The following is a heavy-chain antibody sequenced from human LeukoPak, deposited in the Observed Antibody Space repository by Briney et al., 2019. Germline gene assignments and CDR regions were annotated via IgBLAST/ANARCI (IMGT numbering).Heavy chain of an antibody. CDR3: AKDGYCSSTSCPGLNWFDP. CDR2: ISGSGGST. J-gene: IGHJ5*02. V-gene: IGHV3-23*01. CDR1: GFTFSSYA. Sequence: HPGGSLRLSCAASGFTFSSYAMSWVRQAPGKGLEWVSAISGSGGSTYYADSVKGRFTISRDNSKNTLYLQMNSLRAEDTAVYYCAKDGYCSSTSCPGLNWFDPWGQGTLVTVSS. D-gene: IGHD2-2*01.